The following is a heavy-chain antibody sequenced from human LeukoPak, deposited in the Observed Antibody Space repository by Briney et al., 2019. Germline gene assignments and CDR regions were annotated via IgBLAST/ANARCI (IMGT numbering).Heavy chain of an antibody. D-gene: IGHD3-10*01. CDR1: GGSFSDYY. Sequence: SETLSLTCAVYGGSFSDYYWSWIRQPPGKGLEWIGEINYRGNTNYNPSLKSRVTISVDTSKNQISLKLRSVTAADTAVYYCARDPYGSGSYYPNWFDPWGQGTLVTVSS. CDR3: ARDPYGSGSYYPNWFDP. V-gene: IGHV4-34*01. CDR2: INYRGNT. J-gene: IGHJ5*02.